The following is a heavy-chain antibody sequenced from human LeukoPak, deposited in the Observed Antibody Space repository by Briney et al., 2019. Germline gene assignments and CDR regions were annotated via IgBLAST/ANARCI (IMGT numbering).Heavy chain of an antibody. J-gene: IGHJ4*02. CDR3: ARAYSSSWYYFDY. Sequence: SETLSLTCTVSGGSISSSSYYWSWIRQPPGKGLEWIGEINHSGSTNYNPSLKSRVTISVDTSKNQFSLKLSSVTAADTAVYYCARAYSSSWYYFDYWGQGTLVTVSS. D-gene: IGHD6-13*01. CDR2: INHSGST. CDR1: GGSISSSSYY. V-gene: IGHV4-39*07.